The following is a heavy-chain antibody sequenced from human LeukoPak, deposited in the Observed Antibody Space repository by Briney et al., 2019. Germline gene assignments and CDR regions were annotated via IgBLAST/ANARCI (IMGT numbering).Heavy chain of an antibody. D-gene: IGHD3-10*01. Sequence: PGGSLRLSCAASGFTFSNAWMSWVRQGPGKGLEWVGRIKSKTDGGTTDYAAPVKGRFTISRDDSKNTLYLQMNSLKTEDTAVYYRTTQRSRITMVRGVIRSDHWGQGTLVTVSS. CDR2: IKSKTDGGTT. CDR3: TTQRSRITMVRGVIRSDH. CDR1: GFTFSNAW. J-gene: IGHJ4*02. V-gene: IGHV3-15*01.